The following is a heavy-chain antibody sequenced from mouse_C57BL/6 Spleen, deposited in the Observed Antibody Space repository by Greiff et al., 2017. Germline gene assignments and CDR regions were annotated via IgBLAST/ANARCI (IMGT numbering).Heavy chain of an antibody. CDR3: TGATTVVADY. D-gene: IGHD1-1*01. Sequence: VQLQQSGAELVRPGASVKLSCTASGFNIKDDYMHWVKQRPEQGLEWIGWIDPENGDTEYASKFQGKATITADTSSNTAYLQLSSLTSEDTAVYYCTGATTVVADYWGQGTTLTVSS. CDR1: GFNIKDDY. CDR2: IDPENGDT. V-gene: IGHV14-4*01. J-gene: IGHJ2*01.